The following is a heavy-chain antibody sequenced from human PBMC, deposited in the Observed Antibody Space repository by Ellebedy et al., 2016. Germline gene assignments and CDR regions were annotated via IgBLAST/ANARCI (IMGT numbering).Heavy chain of an antibody. Sequence: SETLSLTCAVYGGSFSGYYWSWIRQPPGKGLEWIGEINHSGSTNYNPSLKSRVTISVDTSKNQFSLKLSSVTAADTAVYYCARRRPSAYYDYVWGRPYLDYWGQGTLVTVSS. CDR3: ARRRPSAYYDYVWGRPYLDY. CDR1: GGSFSGYY. V-gene: IGHV4-34*01. J-gene: IGHJ4*02. D-gene: IGHD3-16*01. CDR2: INHSGST.